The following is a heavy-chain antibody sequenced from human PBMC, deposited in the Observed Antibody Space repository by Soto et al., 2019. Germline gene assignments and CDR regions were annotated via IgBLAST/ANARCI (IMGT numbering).Heavy chain of an antibody. J-gene: IGHJ6*02. CDR1: GYTSTSYG. CDR2: ISAYNGNT. D-gene: IGHD3-3*01. CDR3: ARFWYYDFWSGYYYGMDV. V-gene: IGHV1-18*01. Sequence: ASVKVSCKASGYTSTSYGISWVRQAPGQGLEWMGWISAYNGNTNYAQKLQGRVTMTTDTSTSTAYMELRSLRSDDTAVYYCARFWYYDFWSGYYYGMDVWGQGTTVTVSS.